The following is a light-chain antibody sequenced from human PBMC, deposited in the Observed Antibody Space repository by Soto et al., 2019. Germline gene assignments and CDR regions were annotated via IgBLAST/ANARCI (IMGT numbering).Light chain of an antibody. V-gene: IGLV1-51*01. CDR3: APWDNSLSTWV. CDR1: SSNIGDNY. J-gene: IGLJ3*02. CDR2: DNN. Sequence: QSVLTQPPSVSAAPGQKVTISCSGSSSNIGDNYVAWYQQLPGTAPKLLIYDNNKRPSGIPDRFSGSKSGTSATLDITGLQTGDEADYYCAPWDNSLSTWVFGGGTQLTVL.